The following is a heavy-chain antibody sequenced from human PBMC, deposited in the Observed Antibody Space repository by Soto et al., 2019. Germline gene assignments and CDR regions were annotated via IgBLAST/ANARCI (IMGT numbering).Heavy chain of an antibody. Sequence: QVQLHQSGPGLVKPSQTLSLTCAISGDSVSSTTAAWNWIRQSPSRGLEWLGRTYYRSKWHNDYAESVNGRITISADTSTNQFSLQLNSVTPEDTAVYYCASGWALMWGQGTMVTVSS. CDR3: ASGWALM. D-gene: IGHD6-19*01. CDR1: GDSVSSTTAA. V-gene: IGHV6-1*01. CDR2: TYYRSKWHN. J-gene: IGHJ3*02.